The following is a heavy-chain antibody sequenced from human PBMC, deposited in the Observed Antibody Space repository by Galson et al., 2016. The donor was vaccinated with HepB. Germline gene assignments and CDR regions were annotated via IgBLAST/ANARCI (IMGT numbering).Heavy chain of an antibody. CDR3: ARDTGKILPTVLDS. V-gene: IGHV1-18*01. CDR2: ISPYNGNT. D-gene: IGHD4-17*01. J-gene: IGHJ4*02. Sequence: SVKVSCKASGYAFTTYGITSVRQAAGQGLEWMGWISPYNGNTHYGQKFQGRVTLTTDTSTSTAYMHLTSLRYDDTAVYYCARDTGKILPTVLDSWGQGTLVTFSS. CDR1: GYAFTTYG.